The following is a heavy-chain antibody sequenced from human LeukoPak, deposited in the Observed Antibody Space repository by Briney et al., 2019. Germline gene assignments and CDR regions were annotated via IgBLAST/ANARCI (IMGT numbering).Heavy chain of an antibody. J-gene: IGHJ5*02. D-gene: IGHD7-27*01. CDR2: IRYDGDKK. CDR3: ASTVLGRADWLDP. CDR1: GFTFSSYG. Sequence: GGSLRLSCAASGFTFSSYGMHWVRQAPGKGLEWVSFIRYDGDKKHYVDSVKGRFTISRDNSRNTPYLQMNSLRVEDTAVYFCASTVLGRADWLDPWGQGTLVTVSS. V-gene: IGHV3-30*02.